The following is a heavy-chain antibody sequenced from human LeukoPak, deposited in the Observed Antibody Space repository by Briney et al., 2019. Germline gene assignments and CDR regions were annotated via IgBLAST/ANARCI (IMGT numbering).Heavy chain of an antibody. J-gene: IGHJ4*02. Sequence: PSETLSLTCTVSGGSISSSSYYWGWIRQPPGKGLEWIGSVYYSGSTYYNPSLKSRVTISVDTSKNQFSLKLSSVTAADTAVYYCARLVGGWYHRPYYFDYWGQGTLATVSS. CDR2: VYYSGST. CDR1: GGSISSSSYY. V-gene: IGHV4-39*01. D-gene: IGHD6-19*01. CDR3: ARLVGGWYHRPYYFDY.